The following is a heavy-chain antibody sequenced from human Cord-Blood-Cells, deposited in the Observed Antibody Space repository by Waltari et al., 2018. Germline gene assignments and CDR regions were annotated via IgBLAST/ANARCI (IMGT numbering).Heavy chain of an antibody. CDR1: GYTLTELS. CDR2: LEPEDGET. V-gene: IGHV1-24*01. Sequence: QVQLVQSGAEVKKPGASVKVSCKVSGYTLTELSMHWVRRAPGKGLEWMGGLEPEDGETIYAQKFQGRVTMTEDTSTDTAYMELSSLRSEDTAVYYCATAPSSPYSSSWVYFDYWGQGTLVTVSS. D-gene: IGHD6-13*01. J-gene: IGHJ4*02. CDR3: ATAPSSPYSSSWVYFDY.